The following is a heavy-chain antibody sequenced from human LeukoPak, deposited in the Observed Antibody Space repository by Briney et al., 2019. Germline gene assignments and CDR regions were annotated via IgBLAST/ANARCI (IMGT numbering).Heavy chain of an antibody. Sequence: PSETLSLTCTVSGGSISSDYWSWIRQPPGKGLEWIGYIYYSGSTNYNPSLKSRVTISVDTSKNQFSLKLRSVTAAATAVYYCARGLGTPDYYYYGMDVWGQGTTVTVSS. J-gene: IGHJ6*02. CDR3: ARGLGTPDYYYYGMDV. CDR1: GGSISSDY. D-gene: IGHD1-1*01. V-gene: IGHV4-59*01. CDR2: IYYSGST.